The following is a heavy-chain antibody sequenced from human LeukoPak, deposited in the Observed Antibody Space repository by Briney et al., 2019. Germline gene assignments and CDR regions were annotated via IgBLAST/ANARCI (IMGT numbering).Heavy chain of an antibody. CDR1: RFTFSSYA. Sequence: GGSLRLSCAASRFTFSSYAMSWVRQAPGKGLEWVSAISGSGGSTYYADSVKGRFTISRDNSKNTLYLQMNSLRAEDTVVYYCAKVYCSSTSCECFDYWGQGTLVTVSS. CDR3: AKVYCSSTSCECFDY. CDR2: ISGSGGST. V-gene: IGHV3-23*01. J-gene: IGHJ4*02. D-gene: IGHD2-2*01.